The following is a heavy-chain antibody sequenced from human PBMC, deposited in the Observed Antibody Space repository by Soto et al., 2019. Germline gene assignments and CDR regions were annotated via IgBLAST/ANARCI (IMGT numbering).Heavy chain of an antibody. CDR2: IIPIFGTA. J-gene: IGHJ6*02. CDR3: ARVHSPSLVGSSPHYYYYYGMDV. D-gene: IGHD6-6*01. CDR1: GGTFSSYA. Sequence: QVQLVQSGAEVKKPGSSVKVSCKASGGTFSSYAISWVRQAPGQGLEWMGGIIPIFGTANYAQKFQGSVTITADASTSTAYMELSSLRAEDTAVYYCARVHSPSLVGSSPHYYYYYGMDVWGQGTTVTVSS. V-gene: IGHV1-69*01.